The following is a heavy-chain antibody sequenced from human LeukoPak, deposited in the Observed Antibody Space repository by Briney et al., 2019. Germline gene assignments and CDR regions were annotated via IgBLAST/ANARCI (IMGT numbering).Heavy chain of an antibody. CDR2: INTNTGNP. V-gene: IGHV7-4-1*02. D-gene: IGHD3-22*01. CDR1: GYTFSNYA. J-gene: IGHJ3*02. Sequence: ASVKVSCKASGYTFSNYAMNWVRQAPGQGLEWMGWINTNTGNPTYAQGFTGQFVFSLDTSVSTAYLQISTVKGEDTAVYYCARGAKDSSGYHPTYAFDIWGQGTMVTVSS. CDR3: ARGAKDSSGYHPTYAFDI.